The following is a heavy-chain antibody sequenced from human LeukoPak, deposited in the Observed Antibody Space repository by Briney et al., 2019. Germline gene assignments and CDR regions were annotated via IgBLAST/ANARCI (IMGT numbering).Heavy chain of an antibody. CDR3: ARASGTDATGYVQIDL. D-gene: IGHD3-9*01. J-gene: IGHJ5*02. CDR2: INSDGSST. CDR1: GFPFSYDW. V-gene: IGHV3-74*01. Sequence: AGSLRLSCAASGFPFSYDWMHWVRHAPGKGLVWVSRINSDGSSTSYADSVKGRFTISRDNAENTLYMQMNSLRAEDTAVYYCARASGTDATGYVQIDLWGQGTLVTVSS.